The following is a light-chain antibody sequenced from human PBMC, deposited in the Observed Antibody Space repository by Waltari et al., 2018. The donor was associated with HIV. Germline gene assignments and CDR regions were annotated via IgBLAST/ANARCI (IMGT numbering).Light chain of an antibody. CDR1: APPPQS. V-gene: IGLV3-25*03. Sequence: SYELTQPPSASVSPGQTARISCSGAAPPPQSVFWYQQRPGQAPVMVIYRDKERPSGIPDRFSGSSAGTTVTLTISGVQAEDEADYYCQSADSTGTYWVFGGGTKLTVL. J-gene: IGLJ3*02. CDR3: QSADSTGTYWV. CDR2: RDK.